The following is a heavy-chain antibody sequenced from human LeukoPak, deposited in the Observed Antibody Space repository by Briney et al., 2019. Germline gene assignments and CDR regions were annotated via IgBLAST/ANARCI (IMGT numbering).Heavy chain of an antibody. D-gene: IGHD1-26*01. J-gene: IGHJ4*02. CDR1: GDTFTGYD. V-gene: IGHV1-2*02. Sequence: ASVKVSCKAAGDTFTGYDLHWARQAPGQGLEWMGWINPNTGDTNYAQNFQGRVTMTRDTSISTAYMELSRLRSDDTAVYYCARGRIVGATSYYFDYWGQGTLVTVSS. CDR3: ARGRIVGATSYYFDY. CDR2: INPNTGDT.